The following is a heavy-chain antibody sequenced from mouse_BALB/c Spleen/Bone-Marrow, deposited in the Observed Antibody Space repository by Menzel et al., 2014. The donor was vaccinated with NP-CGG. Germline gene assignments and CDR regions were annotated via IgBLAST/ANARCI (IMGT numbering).Heavy chain of an antibody. V-gene: IGHV6-3*01. CDR2: IRLKSVDYAT. CDR1: GFTFSNYW. Sequence: EVQRVESGGGLVQPGGSMKLSCVASGFTFSNYWMSWVRQSPEKGLEWVAEIRLKSVDYATHYAESVKGKFTISRDDSKSRLDLQMSSLRAEGAGIYYWADLETGYWGQGTTLTVSS. CDR3: ADLETGY. J-gene: IGHJ2*01.